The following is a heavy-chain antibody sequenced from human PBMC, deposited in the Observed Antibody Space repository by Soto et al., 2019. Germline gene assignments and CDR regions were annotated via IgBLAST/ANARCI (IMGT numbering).Heavy chain of an antibody. J-gene: IGHJ5*02. V-gene: IGHV3-74*01. D-gene: IGHD2-15*01. CDR3: ARAICSGGRCFLLDL. CDR2: IKSDGSGI. Sequence: EVQLLESGGGLVPPGGSLRLSCAASGFIFSGYWMHWVRQAPGKGLVWVSRIKSDGSGISYADSVNGRFTISIDNVKNTLYLQMNSLRAEDTAVYYCARAICSGGRCFLLDLWGQGTLVTVSS. CDR1: GFIFSGYW.